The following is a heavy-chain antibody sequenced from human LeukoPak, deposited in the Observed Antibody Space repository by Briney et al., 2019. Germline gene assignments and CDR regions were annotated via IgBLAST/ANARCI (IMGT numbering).Heavy chain of an antibody. CDR1: GFTFSSYA. CDR3: ARGWYSGSYYDY. V-gene: IGHV3-23*01. Sequence: GGSLRLSCAASGFTFSSYAMSWVRQAPGKGLEWVSSIGGSGGSTYYADSVKGRFTISRDNSRNTLYLQMNSLRAEDTAVYYCARGWYSGSYYDYWGQGTLVTVSS. D-gene: IGHD1-26*01. J-gene: IGHJ4*02. CDR2: IGGSGGST.